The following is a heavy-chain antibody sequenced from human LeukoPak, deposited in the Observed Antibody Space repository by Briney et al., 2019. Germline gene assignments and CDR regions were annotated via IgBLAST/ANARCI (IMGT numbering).Heavy chain of an antibody. V-gene: IGHV1-69*13. Sequence: GASVKVSCTASGGTFSSYAISWVRQAPGQGLEWMGGIIPIFGTANYAQKFQGRVAITADESTSTAYMELSSLRSEDTAVYYCARVKSTEQQENWFDPWGQGTLVTVSS. CDR2: IIPIFGTA. CDR1: GGTFSSYA. D-gene: IGHD6-13*01. J-gene: IGHJ5*02. CDR3: ARVKSTEQQENWFDP.